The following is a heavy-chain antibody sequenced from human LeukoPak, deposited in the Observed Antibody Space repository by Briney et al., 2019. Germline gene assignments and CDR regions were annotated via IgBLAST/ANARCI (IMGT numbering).Heavy chain of an antibody. J-gene: IGHJ6*03. V-gene: IGHV3-20*04. CDR3: ARDVGVVAGSYYYYYMDV. CDR1: GFTFDDYG. D-gene: IGHD2-15*01. Sequence: GGSLRLSCAASGFTFDDYGMSWVRQAPGKGLEWVSGINWNGGSSGYADSLKGRFTISRDNAKNSLYLQMNSLRAEDTALYYCARDVGVVAGSYYYYYMDVWGKGTTVTVSS. CDR2: INWNGGSS.